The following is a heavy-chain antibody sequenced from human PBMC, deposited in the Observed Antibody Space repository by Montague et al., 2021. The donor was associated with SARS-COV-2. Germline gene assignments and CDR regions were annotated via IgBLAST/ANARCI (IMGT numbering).Heavy chain of an antibody. D-gene: IGHD3-3*01. CDR3: ARAQVTIFGVLIMLPAAGAVDV. CDR1: GGSFSGYY. V-gene: IGHV4-34*01. CDR2: INHSGSS. J-gene: IGHJ3*01. Sequence: SETLSLTCAVYGGSFSGYYWNWIRQPPGKGLEWIGEINHSGSSNYNPSLESRVTMSVDTSKDQFSLRLNSVSAADTAVYYCARAQVTIFGVLIMLPAAGAVDVWGQGTTVTVSS.